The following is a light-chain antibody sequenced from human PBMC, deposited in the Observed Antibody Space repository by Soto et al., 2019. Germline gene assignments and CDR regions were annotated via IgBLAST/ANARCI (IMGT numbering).Light chain of an antibody. J-gene: IGKJ3*01. CDR2: AVS. CDR1: QTVIRY. V-gene: IGKV1-39*01. Sequence: IQMTQFPSSLSASVGDRVTITCRAGQTVIRYLNWYQQKPGRAPNLLIYAVSNLQRGVPSRFSGSGSGTEFTLTISDLQPEDFATYYCQQSYSTLFTFGPGNKVEI. CDR3: QQSYSTLFT.